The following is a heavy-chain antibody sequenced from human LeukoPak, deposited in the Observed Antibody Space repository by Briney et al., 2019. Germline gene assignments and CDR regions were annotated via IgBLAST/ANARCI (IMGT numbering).Heavy chain of an antibody. CDR2: IYYSGRT. V-gene: IGHV4-59*08. CDR3: ARTSGWLDY. Sequence: SETLSLTCTVSGGSISSYYWSWNRQPPGKGLEWIGYIYYSGRTNYNPSLKSRVTISVDTSKNQFSLKLSSVTAADTAVYYCARTSGWLDYWGQGTLVTVSS. J-gene: IGHJ4*02. CDR1: GGSISSYY. D-gene: IGHD6-19*01.